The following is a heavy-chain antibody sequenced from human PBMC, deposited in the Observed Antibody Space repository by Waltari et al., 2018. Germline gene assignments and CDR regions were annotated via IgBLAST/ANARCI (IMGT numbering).Heavy chain of an antibody. Sequence: QVQLQESGPGLVKPSETLSLTCTVSGYSISSAYFWGWIRQPPGKGLEWIGSVNHSGSAYYNPSLQSRVTISVDTTRGQVSLKLSSVTAADTAVYYCAKSLYTGSVSYMLTDVWGLGTLVTVSS. CDR2: VNHSGSA. CDR3: AKSLYTGSVSYMLTDV. V-gene: IGHV4-38-2*02. D-gene: IGHD2-8*02. CDR1: GYSISSAYF. J-gene: IGHJ4*02.